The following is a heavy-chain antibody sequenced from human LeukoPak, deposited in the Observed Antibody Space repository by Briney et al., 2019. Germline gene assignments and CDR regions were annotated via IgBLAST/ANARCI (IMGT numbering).Heavy chain of an antibody. CDR2: IKQGGREE. J-gene: IGHJ5*01. Sequence: LGGSLRLSCVASEFIFSDYWMSWVRQAPGKGREWVANIKQGGREEKYVGSVKGRFAISRDDAKSTLYLQMDSLSGDDTAVYYCARDNGGWFDSWGRGTLVTVSS. CDR3: ARDNGGWFDS. D-gene: IGHD3-10*01. CDR1: EFIFSDYW. V-gene: IGHV3-7*03.